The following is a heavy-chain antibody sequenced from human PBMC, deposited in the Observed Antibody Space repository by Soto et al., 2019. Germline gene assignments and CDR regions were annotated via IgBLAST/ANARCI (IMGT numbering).Heavy chain of an antibody. CDR1: GYTFISYG. CDR2: ISAYNGNT. J-gene: IGHJ6*02. CDR3: ACYGPSMADYYYGMDV. Sequence: ASVKVSCKASGYTFISYGISWVRQAPGQGLEWMGWISAYNGNTNYAQKFQGRVTITADESTSTAYMELSSLRSEDTAVYYCACYGPSMADYYYGMDVWGQGTTVTVSS. D-gene: IGHD2-2*01. V-gene: IGHV1-18*01.